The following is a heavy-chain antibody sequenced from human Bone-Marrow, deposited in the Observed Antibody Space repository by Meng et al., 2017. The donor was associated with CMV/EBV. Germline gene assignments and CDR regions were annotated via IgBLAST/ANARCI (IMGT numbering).Heavy chain of an antibody. Sequence: GESLKISCAASGFTFSSYDMHWVRHVTGKSLEWVSAIGTAGDTYYPGSVKGRFTISRENAKNSLYLQMNSLRAGDTAVYYCARSSANKNGGNSRLRWFAPWGPGNLVNFSS. J-gene: IGHJ5*02. D-gene: IGHD4-23*01. CDR1: GFTFSSYD. V-gene: IGHV3-13*01. CDR2: IGTAGDT. CDR3: ARSSANKNGGNSRLRWFAP.